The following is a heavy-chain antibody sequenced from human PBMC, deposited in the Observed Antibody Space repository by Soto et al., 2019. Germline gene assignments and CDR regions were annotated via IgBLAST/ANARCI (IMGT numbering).Heavy chain of an antibody. V-gene: IGHV3-21*06. CDR2: IGSTTNYI. Sequence: GGSLRLSCVASGFTFTRYSMNWVRQAPGKGLEWVSSIGSTTNYIYYGDSMKGRFTISRDNAKNSLYLEMNSLRAEDTAVYYCARESEDLTSNFDYWGQGTLVTVSS. CDR3: ARESEDLTSNFDY. J-gene: IGHJ4*02. CDR1: GFTFTRYS.